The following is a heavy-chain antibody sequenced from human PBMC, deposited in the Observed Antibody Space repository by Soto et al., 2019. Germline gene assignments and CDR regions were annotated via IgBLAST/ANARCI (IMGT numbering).Heavy chain of an antibody. CDR1: GYAFTSYG. J-gene: IGHJ3*02. CDR3: TNYLQLGDAFDI. CDR2: ISAYNGNT. D-gene: IGHD1-7*01. V-gene: IGHV1-18*01. Sequence: ASVKVSCKASGYAFTSYGISWVRQAPGQGLEWMGWISAYNGNTNYAQKLQGRVTMTTDTSTSTAYMELRSLRSDDTAVYYCTNYLQLGDAFDIWGQGTMVTVSS.